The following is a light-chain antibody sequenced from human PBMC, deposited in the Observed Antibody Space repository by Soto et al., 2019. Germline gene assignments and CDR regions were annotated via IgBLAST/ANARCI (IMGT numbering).Light chain of an antibody. CDR1: QSISSY. Sequence: DIQMTQSPSCLSASVGDRVSITCRASQSISSYLNWYQQKLGKAPKLLIYAASSLQSGVPSRFSGSGSGTDFTLTISSLQPEDFATYFCQQSYSTPRTFGQGTKVEIK. CDR3: QQSYSTPRT. V-gene: IGKV1-39*01. CDR2: AAS. J-gene: IGKJ1*01.